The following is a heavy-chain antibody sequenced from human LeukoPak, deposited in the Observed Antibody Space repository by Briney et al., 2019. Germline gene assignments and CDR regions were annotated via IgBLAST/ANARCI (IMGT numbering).Heavy chain of an antibody. D-gene: IGHD4-23*01. CDR2: IYHSGST. V-gene: IGHV4-34*01. J-gene: IGHJ4*02. CDR3: ARDYRTTVVNYFDY. CDR1: GGSFSGYY. Sequence: SSETLSLTCAVYGGSFSGYYWSWIRQPPGKGLEWIGEIYHSGSTNYNPSLKSRVTISVDKSKNQFSLKLSSVTAADTAVYYCARDYRTTVVNYFDYWGQGTLVTVSS.